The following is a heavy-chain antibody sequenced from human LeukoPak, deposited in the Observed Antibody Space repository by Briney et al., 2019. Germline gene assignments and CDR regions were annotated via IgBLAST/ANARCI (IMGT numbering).Heavy chain of an antibody. V-gene: IGHV3-64D*06. D-gene: IGHD6-19*01. Sequence: GGSLRLSCSASGFTFSSYAMHWVRQAPGKGLEYVSAISSNGGSTYYADSVKGRCTISRDNANNTLYLQMSSLRAEYTAVYFCLKDLYLSGWSSYFDYWGQGTLLTVFS. CDR3: LKDLYLSGWSSYFDY. CDR2: ISSNGGST. CDR1: GFTFSSYA. J-gene: IGHJ4*02.